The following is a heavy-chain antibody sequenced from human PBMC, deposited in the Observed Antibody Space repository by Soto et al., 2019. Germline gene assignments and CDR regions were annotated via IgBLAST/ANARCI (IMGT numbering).Heavy chain of an antibody. CDR3: GGGPVGEDIRY. Sequence: QVQLVQSGAEVKTPGASGKVSCKASGYTFTGYYIHWVRQAPGQGLEWMGWINPPTGGTNYAQMYQGRVTMTRATDISTAYMELSRLNSGATAVYYCGGGPVGEDIRYWGQGTLVTVSP. D-gene: IGHD3-16*02. CDR1: GYTFTGYY. CDR2: INPPTGGT. V-gene: IGHV1-2*02. J-gene: IGHJ4*02.